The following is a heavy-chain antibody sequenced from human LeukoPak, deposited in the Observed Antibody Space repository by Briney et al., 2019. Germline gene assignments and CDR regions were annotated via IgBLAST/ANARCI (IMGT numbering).Heavy chain of an antibody. Sequence: SETLSLTCAVYGGSFSGYYWSWIRQPPGKGLEWIGEINHSGSTNYNPSLKSRVTISVDTSKNQLSLKLSSVTAADTAVYYCARGVIHDSSGYYYSGAFDIWGQGTMVTVSS. D-gene: IGHD3-22*01. CDR3: ARGVIHDSSGYYYSGAFDI. V-gene: IGHV4-34*01. J-gene: IGHJ3*02. CDR1: GGSFSGYY. CDR2: INHSGST.